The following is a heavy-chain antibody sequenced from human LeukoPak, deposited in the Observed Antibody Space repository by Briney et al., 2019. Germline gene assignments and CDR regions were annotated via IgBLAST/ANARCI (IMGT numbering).Heavy chain of an antibody. CDR2: IKKDGTEQ. D-gene: IGHD3-16*02. CDR3: AKDSYYDYVWGSYRYTNQFDY. V-gene: IGHV3-7*03. CDR1: GFTFTTYW. Sequence: PGGSLRLSCAASGFTFTTYWLGWVRQPPGKGLEWVANIKKDGTEQYYVASVKGRFTISRDNSKNTLYLQMNSLRAEDTAVYHCAKDSYYDYVWGSYRYTNQFDYWGQGTLVTVSS. J-gene: IGHJ4*02.